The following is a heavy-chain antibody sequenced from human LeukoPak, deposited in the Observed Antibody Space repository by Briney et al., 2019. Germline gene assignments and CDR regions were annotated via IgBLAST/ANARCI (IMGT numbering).Heavy chain of an antibody. J-gene: IGHJ3*02. D-gene: IGHD2-2*01. V-gene: IGHV4-39*07. Sequence: SETLSLTCTVSGDSFSSVTDYWAWIRQPPGKGLEWIASGDYSGGTYYNPSLESRVAISADMSKNQFSLKLTSVTGADTAVYYCARLPIVVVPSTSFDIWGQGTMVAVSS. CDR3: ARLPIVVVPSTSFDI. CDR1: GDSFSSVTDY. CDR2: GDYSGGT.